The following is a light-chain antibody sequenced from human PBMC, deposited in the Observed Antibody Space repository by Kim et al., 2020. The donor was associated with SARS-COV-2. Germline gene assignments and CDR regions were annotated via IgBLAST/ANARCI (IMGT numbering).Light chain of an antibody. V-gene: IGKV3-15*01. CDR1: QSINSH. Sequence: SVSPGERVSLFCRASQSINSHLAWYQMKPGQAPRLFVYGVSTRATGIPARFSGSGSATEFTLTISSLQSEDFAVYYCQLYNNWPYTFGQGTKLEI. CDR2: GVS. CDR3: QLYNNWPYT. J-gene: IGKJ2*01.